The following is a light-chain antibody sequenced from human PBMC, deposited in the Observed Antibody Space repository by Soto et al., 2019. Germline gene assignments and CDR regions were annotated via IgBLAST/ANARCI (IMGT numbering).Light chain of an antibody. J-gene: IGLJ3*02. CDR3: AAWDDSLNSGM. Sequence: QPVLTQPPSASGTPGQRVTISCSGSNSNIGINGVNWYRQLPGTAPILLIYNNHQRPSGVPDRISGSKSGTSASLAISGLQSEDEADYYCAAWDDSLNSGMFGGGTKLTVL. V-gene: IGLV1-44*01. CDR2: NNH. CDR1: NSNIGING.